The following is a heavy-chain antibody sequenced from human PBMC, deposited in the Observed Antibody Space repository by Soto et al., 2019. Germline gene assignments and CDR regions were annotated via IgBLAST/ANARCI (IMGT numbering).Heavy chain of an antibody. D-gene: IGHD3-3*01. CDR2: MNPNSGNT. CDR3: ARAYYDFWSGYYGKYYFDY. Sequence: QVQLVQSGAEVKKPGASVKVSCKASGYTFTSYDINWVRQATGQGLEWMGWMNPNSGNTGYAQKFQGRVTMTRNTSISTAYMELSSLRSEDTAVYYCARAYYDFWSGYYGKYYFDYWGQGPLVTVSS. CDR1: GYTFTSYD. J-gene: IGHJ4*02. V-gene: IGHV1-8*01.